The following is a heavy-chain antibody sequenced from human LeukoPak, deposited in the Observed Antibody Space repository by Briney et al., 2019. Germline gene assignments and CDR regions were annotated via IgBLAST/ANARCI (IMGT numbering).Heavy chain of an antibody. V-gene: IGHV3-9*01. Sequence: GGSLRLSCAASGFTFDDYAMPWVRQAPGKGLEWVSGISWNSGSVGYADSVKGRFTISRDNAKNSLYLQMSSLRAEDTALYYCAKDIRAGTTGGEGFDYWGQGTLVTVSS. J-gene: IGHJ4*02. CDR2: ISWNSGSV. D-gene: IGHD1-1*01. CDR3: AKDIRAGTTGGEGFDY. CDR1: GFTFDDYA.